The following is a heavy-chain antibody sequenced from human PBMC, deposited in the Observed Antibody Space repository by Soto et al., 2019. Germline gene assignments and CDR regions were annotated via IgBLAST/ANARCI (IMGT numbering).Heavy chain of an antibody. CDR2: IKQDGSKK. Sequence: EVQVVESGGGWVQPGGSLRLSCAASGFTLSNYWMTWVRQAPGKGLEWVANIKQDGSKKQFVDSVEGRFTISRDNAKNSLYLQMNSLRVEDTAMYYCTRDLSHWIYGAWLDAFDIWGQGTMVTVSS. CDR1: GFTLSNYW. D-gene: IGHD4-17*01. V-gene: IGHV3-7*01. CDR3: TRDLSHWIYGAWLDAFDI. J-gene: IGHJ3*02.